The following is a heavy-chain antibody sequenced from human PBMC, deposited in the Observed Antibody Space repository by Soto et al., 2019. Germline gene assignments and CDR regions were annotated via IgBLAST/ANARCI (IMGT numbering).Heavy chain of an antibody. CDR1: GLPFSKAW. J-gene: IGHJ4*02. Sequence: GGSLTLSCAPSGLPFSKAWMGWVRPVPGKGLEWVGRIKSKADGGTTDYAAPVKGRFTISSDDSSNTLYLQMNSLKTEDTAVYYCTKVLGYCSGGNCFTFDYWGQGAVVTVSS. D-gene: IGHD2-15*01. CDR3: TKVLGYCSGGNCFTFDY. V-gene: IGHV3-15*01. CDR2: IKSKADGGTT.